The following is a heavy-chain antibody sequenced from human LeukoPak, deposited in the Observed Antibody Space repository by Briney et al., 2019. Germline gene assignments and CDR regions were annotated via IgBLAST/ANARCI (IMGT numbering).Heavy chain of an antibody. Sequence: ETLSLTCTVSGGSISSYYWSWVRQAPGKGLEWVSAISGSGGSTYYADSVKGRFTISRDNSKNTLYLQMNSLRAEDTAVYYCAKSVGYYDSSGYYVDFDYWGQGTLVTVSS. CDR1: GGSISSYY. CDR3: AKSVGYYDSSGYYVDFDY. V-gene: IGHV3-23*01. J-gene: IGHJ4*02. D-gene: IGHD3-22*01. CDR2: ISGSGGST.